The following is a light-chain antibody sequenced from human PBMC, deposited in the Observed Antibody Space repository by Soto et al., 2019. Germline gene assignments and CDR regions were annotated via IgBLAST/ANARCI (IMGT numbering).Light chain of an antibody. Sequence: AIRMTQSPSSFSASTGDRVTITCRASQGISSYLAWYQQKPGKAPKLLIYAASTLQSGVPSRFSDSGSGTDFTLTISCLQSEDFATYYCQQYYSYPGFTFGPGTKVDIK. CDR1: QGISSY. J-gene: IGKJ3*01. CDR3: QQYYSYPGFT. CDR2: AAS. V-gene: IGKV1-8*01.